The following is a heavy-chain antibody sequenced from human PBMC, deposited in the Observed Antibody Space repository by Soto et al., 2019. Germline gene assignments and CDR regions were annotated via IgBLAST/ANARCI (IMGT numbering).Heavy chain of an antibody. J-gene: IGHJ4*02. D-gene: IGHD2-15*01. CDR2: IYYSGNT. V-gene: IGHV4-39*01. CDR3: ARIALVIGATGYFDY. CDR1: GDSISSGGSS. Sequence: ASETLSLTCSVSGDSISSGGSSWGWIRQPPGKGLEWIGGIYYSGNTYYNPSLKSRVTISVDTSENQFSLKLSSVTAADTAVFYCARIALVIGATGYFDYWGQGTLVTVSS.